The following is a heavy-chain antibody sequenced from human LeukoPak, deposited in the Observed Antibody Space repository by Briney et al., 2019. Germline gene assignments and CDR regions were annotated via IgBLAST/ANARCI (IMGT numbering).Heavy chain of an antibody. CDR1: GGSISIGGYY. V-gene: IGHV4-34*01. CDR3: ARGEDGDYYFQH. J-gene: IGHJ1*01. D-gene: IGHD4-17*01. CDR2: INHSGSS. Sequence: ASETLSLTCTVSGGSISIGGYYWSWIRQPPGKGLEWIGEINHSGSSNYNPSLKSRVTISVDTSKNQFSLKLSSVTAADTAVYYCARGEDGDYYFQHWGQGTLVTVSS.